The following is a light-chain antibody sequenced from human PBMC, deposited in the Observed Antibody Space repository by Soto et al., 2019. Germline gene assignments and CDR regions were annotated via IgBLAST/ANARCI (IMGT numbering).Light chain of an antibody. V-gene: IGLV1-40*01. J-gene: IGLJ2*01. CDR1: RSNIGAGYD. CDR3: QSYDSDLSVVL. CDR2: DNN. Sequence: QSVLTQPPSVSGAPGQRVSISCTGGRSNIGAGYDVQWYQQFPGRAPKLLIFDNNDRPSGVPDRFSGSKSGTSASLAITGLQAEDEAKYFCQSYDSDLSVVLFGGGTKLTVL.